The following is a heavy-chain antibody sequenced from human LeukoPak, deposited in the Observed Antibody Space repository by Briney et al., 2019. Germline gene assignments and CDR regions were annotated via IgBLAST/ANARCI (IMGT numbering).Heavy chain of an antibody. D-gene: IGHD6-19*01. J-gene: IGHJ4*02. CDR2: IGASGGST. V-gene: IGHV3-23*01. Sequence: GGSLRLSCATSGFTFSSYAMSWVRQAPGKGLEWVSGIGASGGSTYYADSVKGRFTISRDNSKNALYLQMNSLRAEDTAVYYCAKDALRTSGWYYFDYWGQGTQVAVSS. CDR3: AKDALRTSGWYYFDY. CDR1: GFTFSSYA.